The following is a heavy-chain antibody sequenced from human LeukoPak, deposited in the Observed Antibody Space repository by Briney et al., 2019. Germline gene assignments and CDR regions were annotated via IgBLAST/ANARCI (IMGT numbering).Heavy chain of an antibody. CDR2: ISNSGSTV. CDR3: ALGTINKDFYFGMDV. CDR1: GFTFSDYY. D-gene: IGHD2-8*01. Sequence: GGSLRLSCAASGFTFSDYYMTWLRQAPGKGLEWLSYISNSGSTVFYADSVKGRFTVSRDNVKRSLYLQIESLRDDDTAVYHCALGTINKDFYFGMDVWGQGTTVTVSS. J-gene: IGHJ6*02. V-gene: IGHV3-11*01.